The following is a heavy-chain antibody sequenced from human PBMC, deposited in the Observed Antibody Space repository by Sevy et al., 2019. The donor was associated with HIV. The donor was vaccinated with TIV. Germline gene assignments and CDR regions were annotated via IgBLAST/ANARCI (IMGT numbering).Heavy chain of an antibody. CDR2: IKSKTDGGTR. J-gene: IGHJ4*02. Sequence: GGSLRLSCLASGFTFKNAWMSWVRQTPGKGLEWVGRIKSKTDGGTRDFAAVVKGRFAIKRDDSKNTVSLQMDNLRTEDTAIYYCTAGVGTSDFDYWGQGILVTVSS. V-gene: IGHV3-15*01. D-gene: IGHD3-3*01. CDR1: GFTFKNAW. CDR3: TAGVGTSDFDY.